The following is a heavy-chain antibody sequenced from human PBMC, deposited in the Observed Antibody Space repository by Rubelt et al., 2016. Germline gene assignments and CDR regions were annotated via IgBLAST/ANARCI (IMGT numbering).Heavy chain of an antibody. Sequence: QVQLQQWGAGLLKPSETLSLTCAVYRGSYSGYYWSWIRQPPGKGLEWIGELNPSGSSNYNPSLRRRVTISVDTSKSQVSLTLSSVTAADTAVYYCARGYGSGSYWNYWGQGTLVSVSS. CDR1: RGSYSGYY. CDR2: LNPSGSS. D-gene: IGHD3-10*01. CDR3: ARGYGSGSYWNY. J-gene: IGHJ4*02. V-gene: IGHV4-34*01.